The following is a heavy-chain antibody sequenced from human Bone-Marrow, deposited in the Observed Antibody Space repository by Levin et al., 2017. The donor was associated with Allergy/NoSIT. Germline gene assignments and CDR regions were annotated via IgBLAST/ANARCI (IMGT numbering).Heavy chain of an antibody. CDR3: ARGWFGELVSR. D-gene: IGHD3-10*01. V-gene: IGHV3-53*01. CDR2: IYSGGST. J-gene: IGHJ4*02. CDR1: GFTVSSNY. Sequence: GGSLRLSCAASGFTVSSNYMSWVRQAPGKGPEWVSVIYSGGSTYYADSVKGRFTISRDNSKNTLYLQMNSLRAEDTAVYYCARGWFGELVSRWGPGTLVTVSS.